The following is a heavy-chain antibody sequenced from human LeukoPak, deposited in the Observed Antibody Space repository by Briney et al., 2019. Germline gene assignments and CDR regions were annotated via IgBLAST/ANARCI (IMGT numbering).Heavy chain of an antibody. CDR2: IYPGDSDT. J-gene: IGHJ6*02. CDR3: ARGTDYYDSSGYLAYYYGMDV. D-gene: IGHD3-22*01. Sequence: GESLKISCKGSGYSFTSYWIGWVRQMPGKGLEWMGIIYPGDSDTRYSPSFQGQVTISADKSISTAYLQWSSLKASDTAMYYCARGTDYYDSSGYLAYYYGMDVWGQGTTVTVSS. CDR1: GYSFTSYW. V-gene: IGHV5-51*01.